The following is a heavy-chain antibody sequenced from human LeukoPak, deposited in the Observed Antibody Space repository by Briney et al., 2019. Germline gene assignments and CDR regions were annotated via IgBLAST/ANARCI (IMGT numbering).Heavy chain of an antibody. D-gene: IGHD3-3*01. CDR2: IYYSGST. Sequence: SETLSLTCTVSGGSISSGGYYWSWIRQRPGKGLEWIGYIYYSGSTYYNPSLKSRVTISVDTSKNQFSLKLSSVTAADTAVYYCARLGAGPTYYDFWSGYSSFYFDYWGQGTLVTVSS. CDR1: GGSISSGGYY. V-gene: IGHV4-31*03. CDR3: ARLGAGPTYYDFWSGYSSFYFDY. J-gene: IGHJ4*02.